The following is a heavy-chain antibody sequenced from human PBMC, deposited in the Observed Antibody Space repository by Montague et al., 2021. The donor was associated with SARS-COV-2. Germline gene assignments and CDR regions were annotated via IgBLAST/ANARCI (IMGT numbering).Heavy chain of an antibody. CDR2: ISNDGSNK. CDR1: GFYFSYS. V-gene: IGHV3-30*04. J-gene: IGHJ4*02. D-gene: IGHD1-26*01. Sequence: SLRLSCAASGFYFSYSMHWVRQAPGRELEGVALISNDGSNKHYADSVKDRFTVSSDNSKSTLYLQMTSLRAEDTSVYYCARESASFNDGGYFDYWGPGTLVTVSS. CDR3: ARESASFNDGGYFDY.